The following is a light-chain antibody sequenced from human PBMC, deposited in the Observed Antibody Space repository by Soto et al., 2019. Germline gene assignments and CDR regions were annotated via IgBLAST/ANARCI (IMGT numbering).Light chain of an antibody. CDR3: QQTYSAPPT. Sequence: DIQMTQSPSTLSASVGDRVTITCRASQSISSWLAWYQQKPGKAPKLLIYKASSLESGVPSRFSGSGSGTDFTLTISSLQPEDFATYFCQQTYSAPPTFGQGTKVDIK. CDR2: KAS. J-gene: IGKJ1*01. CDR1: QSISSW. V-gene: IGKV1-5*03.